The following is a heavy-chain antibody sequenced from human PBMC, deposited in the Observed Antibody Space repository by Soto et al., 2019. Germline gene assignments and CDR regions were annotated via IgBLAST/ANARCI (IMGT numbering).Heavy chain of an antibody. CDR1: GGSFSGYY. CDR2: INHSGST. J-gene: IGHJ4*02. V-gene: IGHV4-34*01. D-gene: IGHD6-13*01. CDR3: ARGISSSWYPDFDY. Sequence: QVQLQQWGAGLLKPSETLSLTCAVYGGSFSGYYWSWIRQPPGKGLEWIGEINHSGSTNYNPSLKSRVTISVDTSKNQFSLKLSSVTAADTAVYYCARGISSSWYPDFDYWGQGTLVTVSS.